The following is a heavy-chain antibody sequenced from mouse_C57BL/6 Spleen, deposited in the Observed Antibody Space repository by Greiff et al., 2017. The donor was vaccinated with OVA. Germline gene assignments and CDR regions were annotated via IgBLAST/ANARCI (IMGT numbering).Heavy chain of an antibody. CDR2: IDPSDSET. D-gene: IGHD1-1*01. V-gene: IGHV1-52*01. CDR3: ARGEDYYGSSYVYAMDY. Sequence: QVQLQQPGAELVRPGSSVKLSCKASGYTFTSYWMHWVKQRPIQGLEWIGNIDPSDSETHYNQKFKDKATLTVDKSSSTAYMQLSNLTSEDSAVYYCARGEDYYGSSYVYAMDYWGQGTSVTVSS. CDR1: GYTFTSYW. J-gene: IGHJ4*01.